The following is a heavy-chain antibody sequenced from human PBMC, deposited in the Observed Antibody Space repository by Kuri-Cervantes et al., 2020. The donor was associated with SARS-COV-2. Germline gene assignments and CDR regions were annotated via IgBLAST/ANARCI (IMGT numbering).Heavy chain of an antibody. CDR1: GFTFSSYS. Sequence: GGSLRLSCAASGFTFSSYSMNWVRQAPGKGLEWVSSISSSSSYIYYADSVKGRFTISRDNAKNSLYLQMNSLRAEDTAVYYCARVGSTMVRGVIMRGADAFDIWGQGTMVTVSS. CDR2: ISSSSSYI. J-gene: IGHJ3*02. D-gene: IGHD3-10*01. V-gene: IGHV3-21*01. CDR3: ARVGSTMVRGVIMRGADAFDI.